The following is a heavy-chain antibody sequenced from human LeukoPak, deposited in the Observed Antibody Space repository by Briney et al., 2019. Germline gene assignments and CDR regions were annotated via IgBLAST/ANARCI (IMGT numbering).Heavy chain of an antibody. V-gene: IGHV3-30*04. D-gene: IGHD3-3*01. J-gene: IGHJ5*02. Sequence: GRSLRLSCAASGFTFSSYAIHWVRQAPGKGLEWVAVISYDGSNKYYADSVKGRFTISRYNSQNTLYLQMNSLRTEDTAVYYCARGVGDFWSGYSSPSSRFDPWGQGTLVTVSS. CDR1: GFTFSSYA. CDR2: ISYDGSNK. CDR3: ARGVGDFWSGYSSPSSRFDP.